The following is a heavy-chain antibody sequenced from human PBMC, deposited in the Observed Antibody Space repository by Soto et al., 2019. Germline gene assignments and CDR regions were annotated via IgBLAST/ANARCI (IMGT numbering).Heavy chain of an antibody. CDR2: ISYDGSNK. Sequence: ESGGGVVQPGRSLRLSCAASGFTFSSYGMHWVRQAPGKGLEWVAVISYDGSNKYYADSVKGRFTISRDNSKNTLYLQMNSLRAEDTAVYYCAKGVAVADTGLDYWGQGTLVTVSS. J-gene: IGHJ4*02. CDR1: GFTFSSYG. V-gene: IGHV3-30*18. CDR3: AKGVAVADTGLDY. D-gene: IGHD6-19*01.